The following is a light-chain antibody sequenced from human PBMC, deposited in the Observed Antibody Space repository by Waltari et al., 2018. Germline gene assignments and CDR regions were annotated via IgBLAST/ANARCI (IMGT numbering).Light chain of an antibody. CDR2: WAS. CDR1: QSVLYSPNNKDS. J-gene: IGKJ4*01. V-gene: IGKV4-1*01. CDR3: QQSYSTPLT. Sequence: DIVMTQSPDSLAMSLGERATIHCQSIQSVLYSPNNKDSLAWYQQKPGLPPKLLIYWASTRESGVPDRFSGSGSGTDFTLTISSLQAEDVAVYYCQQSYSTPLTFGGGTRVEIK.